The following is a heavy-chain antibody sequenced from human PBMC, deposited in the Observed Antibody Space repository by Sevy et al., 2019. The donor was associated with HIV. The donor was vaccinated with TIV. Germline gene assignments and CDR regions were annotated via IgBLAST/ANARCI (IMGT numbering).Heavy chain of an antibody. CDR2: ISETGDII. CDR3: ARDDSFDM. V-gene: IGHV3-11*01. CDR1: GFSFSDYY. J-gene: IGHJ3*02. Sequence: GGSLRLSCAASGFSFSDYYMSWIGQAPGKGLEWLSYISETGDIINYADSVKGRFTISRDNAKNSVFLQVNRLRAEDTAMYYCARDDSFDMWGQGTMVTVSS.